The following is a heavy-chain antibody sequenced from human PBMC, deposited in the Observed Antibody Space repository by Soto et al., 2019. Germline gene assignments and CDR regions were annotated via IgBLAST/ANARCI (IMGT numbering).Heavy chain of an antibody. V-gene: IGHV1-46*01. D-gene: IGHD2-2*01. CDR1: GYTFTSYY. CDR2: INPSGGST. CDR3: ARGFCTTTTCLVGDF. J-gene: IGHJ4*02. Sequence: QVQLVQSGAEVKKPGASVKISCKSSGYTFTSYYMHWVRQAPGQGLEWMGMINPSGGSTNYAQRFQGRVTMTRDTSTSTVYMDLSYLRSEDTAVYYCARGFCTTTTCLVGDFWGQGTLVTVSS.